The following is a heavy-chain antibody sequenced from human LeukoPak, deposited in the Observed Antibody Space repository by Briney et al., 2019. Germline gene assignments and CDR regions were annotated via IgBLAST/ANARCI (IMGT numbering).Heavy chain of an antibody. CDR1: GGSISGYY. J-gene: IGHJ4*01. CDR2: IFYSGST. D-gene: IGHD1-26*01. Sequence: SETLSLTCTVSGGSISGYYWSWVRQPPGKGLEWIGYIFYSGSTNYNPSLKSRLTISVDTSKNQFFLRLSSVTAADTAVYYCARARSFRDYFDYWGQGTLVTVSS. CDR3: ARARSFRDYFDY. V-gene: IGHV4-59*01.